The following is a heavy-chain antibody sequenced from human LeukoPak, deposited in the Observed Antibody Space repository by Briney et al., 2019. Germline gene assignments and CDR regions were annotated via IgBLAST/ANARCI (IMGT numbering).Heavy chain of an antibody. J-gene: IGHJ4*02. CDR3: AKVSAVAAPYYFDY. Sequence: GGSLRLSCAASGLTFGSYAMSWVRQAPGKRLEWVSAISGSGGSTYYADSVEGRFTIPRDNSKNTLYLQMNSLRAEDTAVYYCAKVSAVAAPYYFDYWGQGTLVTVSS. CDR2: ISGSGGST. D-gene: IGHD2-15*01. CDR1: GLTFGSYA. V-gene: IGHV3-23*01.